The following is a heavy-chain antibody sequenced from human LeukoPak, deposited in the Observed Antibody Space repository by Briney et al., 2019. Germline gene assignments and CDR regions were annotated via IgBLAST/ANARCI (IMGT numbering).Heavy chain of an antibody. D-gene: IGHD1-7*01. V-gene: IGHV3-74*01. CDR3: ARGGLNFDAFDI. CDR1: GFTFSSYW. CDR2: INSDGSST. J-gene: IGHJ3*02. Sequence: PGGSLRLSCAASGFTFSSYWMHGVRQAPGKGRVWVSRINSDGSSTSYADSVKGRFTISRDNAKNTLYLQMNSLRAGVTAVYYCARGGLNFDAFDIWGQGTLVTVSS.